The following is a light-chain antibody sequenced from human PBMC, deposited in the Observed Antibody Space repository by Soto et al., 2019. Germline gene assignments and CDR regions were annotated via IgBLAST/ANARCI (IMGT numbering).Light chain of an antibody. CDR3: QQFNTYPRT. J-gene: IGKJ3*01. V-gene: IGKV1-39*01. Sequence: DIQMTQSPSSLSASVGDRVTITCRASQSISNYLNWYLQKPGKAPELLIFAASSLQSGVPSRFSGSGSGTDFTLTISSLQPEDFATYYCQQFNTYPRTFGPGTKVDI. CDR2: AAS. CDR1: QSISNY.